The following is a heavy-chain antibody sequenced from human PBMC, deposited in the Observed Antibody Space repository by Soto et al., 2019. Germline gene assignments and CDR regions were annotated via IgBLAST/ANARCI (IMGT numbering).Heavy chain of an antibody. V-gene: IGHV3-23*01. J-gene: IGHJ4*02. D-gene: IGHD1-26*01. Sequence: PGGSLRLSCAGSGFTFSRYVLIWVRRAPGKGLEWVSAISGSGASTYYADSVKGRFTISRDNSVNTLILQMDSLRAEDTALYYCARDPAGSSAGATGLEIYFDYWGQGTLVTVSS. CDR1: GFTFSRYV. CDR2: ISGSGAST. CDR3: ARDPAGSSAGATGLEIYFDY.